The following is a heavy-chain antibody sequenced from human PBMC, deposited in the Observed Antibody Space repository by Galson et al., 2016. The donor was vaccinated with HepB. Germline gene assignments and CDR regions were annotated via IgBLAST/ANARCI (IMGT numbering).Heavy chain of an antibody. CDR2: IWHDGSNK. J-gene: IGHJ4*02. CDR1: EFTFSTYG. D-gene: IGHD6-13*01. V-gene: IGHV3-33*01. Sequence: SLRLSCAASEFTFSTYGMHWVRQAPGKGIEWVALIWHDGSNKYYADSAKGRFTISRDNPKNTLYLQMNSLKVEDTAVYYCAREMHVAAAAAFDFWGRGTLVTVSS. CDR3: AREMHVAAAAAFDF.